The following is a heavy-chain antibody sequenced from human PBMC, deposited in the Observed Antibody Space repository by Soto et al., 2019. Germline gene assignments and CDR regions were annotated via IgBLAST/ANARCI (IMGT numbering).Heavy chain of an antibody. CDR3: ARGHYGMDV. Sequence: GGSLRLSCEASGFSFNNHWVTWVRQAPGKGLEWVANMNKDETEKNYVDSGKGRFTISRDNAKNSLHLQMNSLRVEDTAVYYCARGHYGMDVWGQGTTVTVSS. J-gene: IGHJ6*02. CDR2: MNKDETEK. CDR1: GFSFNNHW. V-gene: IGHV3-7*05.